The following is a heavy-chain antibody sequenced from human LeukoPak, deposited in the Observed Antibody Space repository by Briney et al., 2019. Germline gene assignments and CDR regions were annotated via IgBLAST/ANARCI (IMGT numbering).Heavy chain of an antibody. CDR3: ARLDSGIEPYSYGPFDY. D-gene: IGHD5-18*01. CDR1: GYSFTSCW. CDR2: IYPGDSDT. V-gene: IGHV5-51*01. Sequence: GESLKISCKGSGYSFTSCWIGWVRQMPGKGLEWMGIIYPGDSDTRYSPSFQGQVTVSADKSISTAYLQWSSLKASDTAMYYCARLDSGIEPYSYGPFDYWGQGTLVTVSS. J-gene: IGHJ4*02.